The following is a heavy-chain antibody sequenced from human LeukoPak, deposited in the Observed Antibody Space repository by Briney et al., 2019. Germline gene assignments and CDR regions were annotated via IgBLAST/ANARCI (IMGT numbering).Heavy chain of an antibody. CDR3: ASSTVTTRFASYYYYYMDV. CDR1: GGSISSYC. J-gene: IGHJ6*03. CDR2: IYTSGST. Sequence: SETLSLTCTVSGGSISSYCWSWIRQPAGKGLEWIGRIYTSGSTNYNPSLKSRVTMSVDTSKNQFSLKLSSVTAADTAVYYCASSTVTTRFASYYYYYMDVWGKGTTVTVSS. D-gene: IGHD4-11*01. V-gene: IGHV4-4*07.